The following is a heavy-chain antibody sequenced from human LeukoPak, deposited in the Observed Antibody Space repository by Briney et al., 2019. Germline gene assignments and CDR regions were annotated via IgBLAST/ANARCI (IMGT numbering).Heavy chain of an antibody. Sequence: PSETLSLTCDVSGGSISSGDYSWNWIRQPPGKGLEWIGNIYRSGTTYYNPSLKSRVTTSVDRSKNQFSLKLSSVTAADTAVYHCARGDQGIDYWGQGTLVTVSS. CDR2: IYRSGTT. J-gene: IGHJ4*02. V-gene: IGHV4-30-2*01. CDR3: ARGDQGIDY. CDR1: GGSISSGDYS. D-gene: IGHD2-2*01.